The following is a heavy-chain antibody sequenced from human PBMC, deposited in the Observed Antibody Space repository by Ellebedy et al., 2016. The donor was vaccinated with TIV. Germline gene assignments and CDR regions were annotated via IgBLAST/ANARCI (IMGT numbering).Heavy chain of an antibody. V-gene: IGHV3-23*01. CDR3: AKDLSWGEENDMDV. CDR2: FSGYGFNA. D-gene: IGHD3-16*01. Sequence: GGSLRLSCAASGFTFGNYAMTWVRQAPGKGPEWVSTFSGYGFNAYYAGSVKGRFTISKDNSKNTLYLQMNSRRAEDTAVYYCAKDLSWGEENDMDVWGQGTTVTVSS. CDR1: GFTFGNYA. J-gene: IGHJ6*02.